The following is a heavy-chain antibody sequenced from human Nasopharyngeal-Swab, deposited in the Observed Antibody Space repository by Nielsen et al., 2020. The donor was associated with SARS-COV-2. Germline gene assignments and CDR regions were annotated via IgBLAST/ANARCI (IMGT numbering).Heavy chain of an antibody. CDR3: TRGLTGHIVQWNPSPY. D-gene: IGHD1-14*01. CDR2: ISELGSGI. J-gene: IGHJ4*02. Sequence: GESLKISCAASGFGITTYGMTWVRQAPRKGLEWVSSISELGSGIYYADSVRGRFSISRDTSKNTVYLQMNTLRADDTALYFCTRGLTGHIVQWNPSPYWGQGTLVTVSS. CDR1: GFGITTYG. V-gene: IGHV3-23*01.